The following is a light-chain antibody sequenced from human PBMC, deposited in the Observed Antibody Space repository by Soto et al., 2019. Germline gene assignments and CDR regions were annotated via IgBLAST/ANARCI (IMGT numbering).Light chain of an antibody. Sequence: DIQMTQSPSTLSASVGDRVTITCRASQSISSWSAWYQQKPGKAPKLLIYDASSLESGVPSRFSGSGSGTEFTLTISSLQPDDFATYYCQQYNSIRWTFGQGTKVEIK. CDR3: QQYNSIRWT. J-gene: IGKJ1*01. CDR1: QSISSW. CDR2: DAS. V-gene: IGKV1-5*01.